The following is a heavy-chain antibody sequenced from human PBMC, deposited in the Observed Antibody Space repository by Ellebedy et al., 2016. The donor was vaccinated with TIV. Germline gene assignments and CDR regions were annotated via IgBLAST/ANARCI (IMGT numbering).Heavy chain of an antibody. J-gene: IGHJ3*02. Sequence: GGSLRLSXAASGFTFDDYAMHWVRQAPGKGLEWVSGISWNSGSIGYADSVKGRFTISRDNAKNSLYLQMNSLRPEDTALYYCAKDIFGRDIAAVLYGAFDIWGQGTMVTVSS. CDR3: AKDIFGRDIAAVLYGAFDI. V-gene: IGHV3-9*01. D-gene: IGHD6-13*01. CDR1: GFTFDDYA. CDR2: ISWNSGSI.